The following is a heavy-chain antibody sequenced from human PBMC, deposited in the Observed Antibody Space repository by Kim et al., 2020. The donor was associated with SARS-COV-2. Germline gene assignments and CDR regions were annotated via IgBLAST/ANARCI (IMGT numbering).Heavy chain of an antibody. J-gene: IGHJ4*02. D-gene: IGHD2-21*02. V-gene: IGHV4-39*01. Sequence: SETLSLTCSVSGGSISSTEYYWGWVRQPPGEGLEWIGSAYSSGSTYYNPSLRSRVTMSLDMSRNHFSLRLSSVSVADTAIYYCVRQRNGDALDHWGRGTLVTVYS. CDR1: GGSISSTEYY. CDR2: AYSSGST. CDR3: VRQRNGDALDH.